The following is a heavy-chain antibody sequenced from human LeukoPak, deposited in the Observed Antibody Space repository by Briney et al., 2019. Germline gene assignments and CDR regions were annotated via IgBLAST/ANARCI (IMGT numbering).Heavy chain of an antibody. CDR3: ARDNPPRPNCGGDCYSVNFDY. Sequence: GASVKVSCKASGYTFTSYGISWVRQAPGQGLEWMGWISAYNGNTNYAQKLQGRVTMTTDTSTSTAYMELRSLRSDDTAVYYCARDNPPRPNCGGDCYSVNFDYWGQGTLVTVSS. V-gene: IGHV1-18*01. J-gene: IGHJ4*02. CDR2: ISAYNGNT. D-gene: IGHD2-21*02. CDR1: GYTFTSYG.